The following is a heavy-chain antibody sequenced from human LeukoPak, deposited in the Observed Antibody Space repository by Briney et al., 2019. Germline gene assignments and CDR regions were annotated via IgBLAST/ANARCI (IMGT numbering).Heavy chain of an antibody. CDR3: ASGQQVGY. D-gene: IGHD6-13*01. CDR2: IKQDGSEK. V-gene: IGHV3-7*03. CDR1: GFTFSTYW. Sequence: GGSLRLSCAASGFTFSTYWMSWVRQAPGKGLEWVANIKQDGSEKCYVDSAKGRFTISRDNAKNSLYLQMNSLRGEDTAVYYCASGQQVGYLGQGTLVTVSS. J-gene: IGHJ4*02.